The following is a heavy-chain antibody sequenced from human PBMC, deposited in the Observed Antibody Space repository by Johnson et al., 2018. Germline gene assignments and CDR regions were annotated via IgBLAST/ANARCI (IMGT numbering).Heavy chain of an antibody. CDR3: AKTSNSYYYYLDV. Sequence: QVQLVQSGGGVVQPGRSLRLSCAASGFIFSTFGMHWVRQAPGKGLEWVAVISYDGNNKYYSDSVKGRSTISRDNSKKTLYLQMNSLRTEETAVYYCAKTSNSYYYYLDVWGKGTTVTVSS. CDR1: GFIFSTFG. J-gene: IGHJ6*03. CDR2: ISYDGNNK. V-gene: IGHV3-30*18.